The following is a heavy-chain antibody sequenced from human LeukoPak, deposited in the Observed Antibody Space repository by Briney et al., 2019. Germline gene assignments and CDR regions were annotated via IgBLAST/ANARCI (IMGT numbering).Heavy chain of an antibody. CDR1: GGSFSGYY. Sequence: KPPEALSLTCAVYGGSFSGYYWSWIRQPPGKGLEWIGTIYYSGTTYYNPSLESRVTISEDMSKNQFSLTLRSVTAADTAVYFCARQISDYYYYYIDVWGKGTAVTVSS. CDR2: IYYSGTT. CDR3: ARQISDYYYYYIDV. D-gene: IGHD3-10*01. V-gene: IGHV4-34*01. J-gene: IGHJ6*03.